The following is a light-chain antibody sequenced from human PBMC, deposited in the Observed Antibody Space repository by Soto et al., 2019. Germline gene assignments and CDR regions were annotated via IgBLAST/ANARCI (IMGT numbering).Light chain of an antibody. CDR2: GAS. Sequence: EFLMTQSPATLSLSPGERATLSCWASETVATNLAWYQQKPGQAPRLLISGASTRAAGISDRFRGSGSGTEFTLTISSLRSEDSAIYYCQQYFEWPPMTFGQGTKVDIK. J-gene: IGKJ1*01. CDR3: QQYFEWPPMT. CDR1: ETVATN. V-gene: IGKV3-15*01.